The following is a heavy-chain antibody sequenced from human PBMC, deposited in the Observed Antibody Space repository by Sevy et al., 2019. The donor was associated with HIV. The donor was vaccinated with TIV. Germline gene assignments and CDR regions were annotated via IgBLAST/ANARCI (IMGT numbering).Heavy chain of an antibody. V-gene: IGHV3-33*06. D-gene: IGHD1-26*01. CDR1: GFTFSSYG. J-gene: IGHJ3*02. CDR2: IWFDGSNT. CDR3: AKDFHRTGEWELSDAFDI. Sequence: GGSLRLSCAASGFTFSSYGMHWVRQGPGKGLEWVAVIWFDGSNTYYADSVKGRFTISRDIAKNTLHLQMNSLRAEDTAVYYCAKDFHRTGEWELSDAFDIWGQGTMVTVSS.